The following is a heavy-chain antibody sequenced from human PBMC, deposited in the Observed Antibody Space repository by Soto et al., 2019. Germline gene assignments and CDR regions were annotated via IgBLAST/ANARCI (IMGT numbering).Heavy chain of an antibody. CDR2: IIPIFGTA. J-gene: IGHJ6*02. V-gene: IGHV1-69*12. CDR1: GGTFSSYA. Sequence: QVQLVQSGAEVKKPGSSVKVSCKASGGTFSSYAISWVRQAPGQGLEWMGGIIPIFGTANYAQKSQGRVTITAHEPTSTAYLELSSLRSEDTAVYYCARGQDVEMATILTYYYGMDVWGQGTTVTVSS. D-gene: IGHD5-12*01. CDR3: ARGQDVEMATILTYYYGMDV.